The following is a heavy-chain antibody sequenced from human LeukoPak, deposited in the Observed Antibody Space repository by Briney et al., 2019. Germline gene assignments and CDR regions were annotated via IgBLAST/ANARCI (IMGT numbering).Heavy chain of an antibody. D-gene: IGHD6-13*01. V-gene: IGHV3-48*02. J-gene: IGHJ5*02. CDR3: ARDDLEGSSWYNWFDP. CDR1: GFTFSTYD. Sequence: GGSLRLSCAASGFTFSTYDMNWVRQAPGKGLEWVSYISRSGTSKYYADSVKGRFTFSRDNAKNSLYLQMNSLRDEDTAVYYCARDDLEGSSWYNWFDPWGQGTLVSVSS. CDR2: ISRSGTSK.